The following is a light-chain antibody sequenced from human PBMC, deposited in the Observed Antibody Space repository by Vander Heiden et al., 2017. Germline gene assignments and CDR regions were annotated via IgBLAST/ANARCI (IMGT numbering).Light chain of an antibody. J-gene: IGKJ2*01. CDR3: RQGTHWPYT. V-gene: IGKV2-30*01. CDR1: QSLVYSDGNTY. Sequence: DVVMTQSPLSLPVTLEQPASISCRSSQSLVYSDGNTYLSWFQQRPGQSPRRLIYKVSNRDSGVPDRFSGSGSGTDFTLKISRVEAEDVGVYYCRQGTHWPYTFGQGTKLEIK. CDR2: KVS.